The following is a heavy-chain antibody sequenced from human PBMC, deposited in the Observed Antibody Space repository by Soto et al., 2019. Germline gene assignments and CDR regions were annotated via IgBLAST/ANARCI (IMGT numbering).Heavy chain of an antibody. Sequence: QVQLVQSGAELKKPGASVKVSCKASGYTFTNYGISWVRQAPGQGLEWMGWINTYHGNTKYAQKLQGRVTMTKDTSTRTAYMELTSLRSDDTAVYYCARSHGYSASWGYFYYGMKIWGQGTTVIASS. CDR2: INTYHGNT. CDR1: GYTFTNYG. J-gene: IGHJ6*02. CDR3: ARSHGYSASWGYFYYGMKI. V-gene: IGHV1-18*01. D-gene: IGHD6-13*01.